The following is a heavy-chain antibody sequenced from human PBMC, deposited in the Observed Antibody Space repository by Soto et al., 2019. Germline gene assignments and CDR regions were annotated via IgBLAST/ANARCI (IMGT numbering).Heavy chain of an antibody. D-gene: IGHD4-17*01. CDR1: GGTFGGIV. Sequence: VQLVQSGAEVKKPGSSVKVSCKASGGTFGGIVIGWVRQAPGQGLEWMGGTSPIFVTANYAQKFQGRVTITADESTSTAYMELSSLRSEDTAVYYCASPHKDYGDYVWGQGTLVTVSS. J-gene: IGHJ4*02. V-gene: IGHV1-69*12. CDR2: TSPIFVTA. CDR3: ASPHKDYGDYV.